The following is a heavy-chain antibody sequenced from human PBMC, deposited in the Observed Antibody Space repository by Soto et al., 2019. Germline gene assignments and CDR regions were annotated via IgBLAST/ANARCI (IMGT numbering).Heavy chain of an antibody. CDR1: GYTFTSYA. J-gene: IGHJ4*02. Sequence: ASVKVSCKASGYTFTSYAMHWVRQAPGQRLEWMGWINAGNGNTKYSQKFQGRVTITRDTSASTAYMELSSLRSEDTAVYYCARVLVSFWSDNKNGPFDYWGQGTLVTVSS. CDR2: INAGNGNT. V-gene: IGHV1-3*01. D-gene: IGHD3-3*01. CDR3: ARVLVSFWSDNKNGPFDY.